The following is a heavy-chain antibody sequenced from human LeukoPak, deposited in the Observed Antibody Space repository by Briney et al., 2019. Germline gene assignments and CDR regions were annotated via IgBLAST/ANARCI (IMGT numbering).Heavy chain of an antibody. CDR1: GGSFSGYY. J-gene: IGHJ4*02. CDR3: ARGVFGEYYFDY. CDR2: INHSGST. D-gene: IGHD3-10*01. V-gene: IGHV4-34*01. Sequence: KPSETLSFTCAVYGGSFSGYYWSWIRQPPGKGLEWVGEINHSGSTNYNPSLKSRVTISVDTSKNQFSLKLSSVTAADTAVYYCARGVFGEYYFDYWGQGTLVTVSS.